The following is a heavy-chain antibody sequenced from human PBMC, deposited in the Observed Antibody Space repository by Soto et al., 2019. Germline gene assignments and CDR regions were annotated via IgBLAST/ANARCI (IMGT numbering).Heavy chain of an antibody. CDR2: INAGNGNT. CDR3: ARGGIFGVVTSRGVYGMDV. Sequence: QVQLVQSGAEVKKPGASVKVSCKASGYTFTSYAMHWVRQAPGQRLEWMGWINAGNGNTKYSQKFQGRVTITRDTAASTAYMELSSLRSEDTAVYYCARGGIFGVVTSRGVYGMDVWGQGTTVTVSS. D-gene: IGHD3-3*01. V-gene: IGHV1-3*01. J-gene: IGHJ6*02. CDR1: GYTFTSYA.